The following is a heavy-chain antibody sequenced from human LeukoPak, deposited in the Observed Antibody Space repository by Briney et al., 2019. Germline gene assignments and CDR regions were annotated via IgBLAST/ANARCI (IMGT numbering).Heavy chain of an antibody. Sequence: SVKVSCKASGGTFSSYAISWVRQAPGQGLEWMGRIIPIFGTANYAQKFQGRVTITTDESTSTACMELSSLRSEDTAVYYCARSPALYYYDSSGSYWGQGTLVTVSS. J-gene: IGHJ4*02. D-gene: IGHD3-22*01. CDR1: GGTFSSYA. CDR2: IIPIFGTA. CDR3: ARSPALYYYDSSGSY. V-gene: IGHV1-69*05.